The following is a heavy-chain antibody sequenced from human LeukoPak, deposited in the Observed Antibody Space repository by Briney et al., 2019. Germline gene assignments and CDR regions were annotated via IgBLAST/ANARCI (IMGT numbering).Heavy chain of an antibody. CDR1: GGSITSSSYY. V-gene: IGHV4-39*07. Sequence: SETLSLTCTVSGGSITSSSYYWGWIRQPPGKGLEWIGSIYYSGSTYYNPSLKSRVTILVDTSKNQFSLKLSSVTAADTAVYYCARVRGYSSSWFNYWGQGTLVTVSS. CDR2: IYYSGST. J-gene: IGHJ4*02. D-gene: IGHD6-13*01. CDR3: ARVRGYSSSWFNY.